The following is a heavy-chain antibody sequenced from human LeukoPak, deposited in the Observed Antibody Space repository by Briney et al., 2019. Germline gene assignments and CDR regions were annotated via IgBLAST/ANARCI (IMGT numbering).Heavy chain of an antibody. CDR2: IYYSGST. CDR1: GGSISSGDYY. CDR3: ARDLALTTLSTYYYYGMDV. D-gene: IGHD4-4*01. Sequence: SQTLSLTCTVSGGSISSGDYYWSWIRQPPGKGLEWIGYIYYSGSTYYNPSLKSRVTISVDTSKNQFSLKLSSVTAADTAVYYCARDLALTTLSTYYYYGMDVWGQGTTVTVSS. V-gene: IGHV4-30-4*01. J-gene: IGHJ6*02.